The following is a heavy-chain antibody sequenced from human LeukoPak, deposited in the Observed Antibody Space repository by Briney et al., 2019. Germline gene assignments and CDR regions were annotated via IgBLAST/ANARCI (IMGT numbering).Heavy chain of an antibody. CDR3: ARREYSTSFDY. J-gene: IGHJ4*02. Sequence: ASVKVSCKASGYTFTSYSVHWVRQAPGQGLEWMGIINPSGGSTSYAQKFQGRVTMTRDTSTSTVYMELSSLRSDDTAVYYCARREYSTSFDYWGQGTLVTDSS. CDR2: INPSGGST. V-gene: IGHV1-46*01. CDR1: GYTFTSYS. D-gene: IGHD6-6*01.